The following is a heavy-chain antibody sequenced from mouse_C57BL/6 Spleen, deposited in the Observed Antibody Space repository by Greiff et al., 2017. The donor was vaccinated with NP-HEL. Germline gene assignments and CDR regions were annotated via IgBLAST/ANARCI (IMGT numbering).Heavy chain of an antibody. CDR2: INPGSGGT. D-gene: IGHD2-4*01. CDR1: GYAFTNYL. V-gene: IGHV1-54*01. CDR3: ARENYYDYDDDYYYAMDY. Sequence: VQLQQSGAELVRPGTSVKVSCKASGYAFTNYLIEWVKQRPGQGLEWIGVINPGSGGTNYNEKFKGKATLTADKSSSTAYMQLSSLTSEDSAVYFCARENYYDYDDDYYYAMDYWGQGTSVTVSS. J-gene: IGHJ4*01.